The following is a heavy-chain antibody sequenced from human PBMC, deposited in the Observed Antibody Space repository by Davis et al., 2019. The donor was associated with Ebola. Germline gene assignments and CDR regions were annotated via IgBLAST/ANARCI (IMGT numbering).Heavy chain of an antibody. CDR1: GASISSHY. CDR2: IYYSGST. Sequence: GSLRLSCTVSGASISSHYWSWIRQPPGKGLEWIGYIYYSGSTNYNPSLKSRVTISIDTPKNQFSLKLNSVTAADTAVYHCARGGLPQLASDNWFDPWGQGTLVTVSS. J-gene: IGHJ5*02. V-gene: IGHV4-59*11. D-gene: IGHD6-13*01. CDR3: ARGGLPQLASDNWFDP.